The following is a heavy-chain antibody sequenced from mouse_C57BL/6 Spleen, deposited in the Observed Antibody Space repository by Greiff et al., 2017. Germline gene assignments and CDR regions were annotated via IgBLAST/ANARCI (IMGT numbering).Heavy chain of an antibody. V-gene: IGHV1-69*01. CDR1: GYTFTSYW. J-gene: IGHJ1*03. D-gene: IGHD2-13*01. CDR3: AGREVEGDGYFDG. CDR2: IDTSDSYT. Sequence: QVQLQQPGAELVMPGASVKLSCKASGYTFTSYWMHWVKQRPGQGLEWVGEIDTSDSYTNYKQKFKGNSTLTLEKSSSTAYMQLSSLPTEDSAVYYCAGREVEGDGYFDGGRTGTTVTVSS.